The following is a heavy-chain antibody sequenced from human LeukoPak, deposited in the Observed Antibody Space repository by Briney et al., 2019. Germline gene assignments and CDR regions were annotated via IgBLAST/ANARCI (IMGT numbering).Heavy chain of an antibody. J-gene: IGHJ6*02. V-gene: IGHV3-7*01. D-gene: IGHD5/OR15-5a*01. CDR2: RKREGSEK. CDR3: ARDVSVSGMDV. CDR1: GFTVTDYW. Sequence: PGGSLRLSCAAAGFTVTDYWMSWVRQAPGKGLEWVANRKREGSEKYYVDCVKGRFTIARDKPKKSVYLQMNSLRAEDTAIYYCARDVSVSGMDVWGQGTTVIVSS.